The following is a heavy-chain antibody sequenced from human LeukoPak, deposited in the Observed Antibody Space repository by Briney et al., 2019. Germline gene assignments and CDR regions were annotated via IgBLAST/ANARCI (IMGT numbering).Heavy chain of an antibody. J-gene: IGHJ3*02. CDR3: ASYRYYYDSSGYEPTAFDI. V-gene: IGHV4-4*07. CDR2: IYTSGST. CDR1: GGSISSYY. Sequence: PSETLSLTCTVSGGSISSYYWSWIRQPAGKGLEWIGRIYTSGSTNYNPSLKSRVTMSVDTSKNQFSLKLSSVTAADTAVYHCASYRYYYDSSGYEPTAFDIWGQGTMVTVSS. D-gene: IGHD3-22*01.